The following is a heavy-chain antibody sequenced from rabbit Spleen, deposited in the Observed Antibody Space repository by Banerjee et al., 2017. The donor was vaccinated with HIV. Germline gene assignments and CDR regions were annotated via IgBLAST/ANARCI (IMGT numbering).Heavy chain of an antibody. Sequence: QSLEESGGDLVKPGAALTLTCTASGVSFSSSSYMCWVRQAPGKGLEWIACIDTGSSGFTYSATWAKGRFTVSITSSTTVTLQMTSLTAADTATYFSTRDGMCSNSGYYRVSYFKLWGPGT. D-gene: IGHD1-1*01. V-gene: IGHV1S40*01. CDR1: GVSFSSSSY. CDR3: TRDGMCSNSGYYRVSYFKL. CDR2: IDTGSSGFT. J-gene: IGHJ4*01.